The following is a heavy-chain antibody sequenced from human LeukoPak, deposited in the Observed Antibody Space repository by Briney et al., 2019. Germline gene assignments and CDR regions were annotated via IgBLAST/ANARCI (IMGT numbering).Heavy chain of an antibody. J-gene: IGHJ4*02. CDR1: GGAFSSFG. CDR3: ARERGITGSYLVY. V-gene: IGHV1-69*13. D-gene: IGHD1-26*01. Sequence: SVKVSCKASGGAFSSFGFSWVRQAPGQGLEWMGNIIPIFTTTNYAQNFQGRVTITADESTSTAYMELSSLRSEDTAVYYCARERGITGSYLVYWGQRTLVTVSS. CDR2: IIPIFTTT.